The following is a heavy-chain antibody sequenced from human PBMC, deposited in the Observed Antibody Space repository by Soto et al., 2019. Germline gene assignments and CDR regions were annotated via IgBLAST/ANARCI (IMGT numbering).Heavy chain of an antibody. CDR1: GFTCSSYD. CDR3: AKATATGGGAFDI. J-gene: IGHJ3*02. Sequence: GGSLRLSCAASGFTCSSYDMSWVRQAPGKGLEWVSTILVSGSTHYPDSVKGRFTISRDNSKNTVFLQMNSLTAGDTAVYYCAKATATGGGAFDICGQGTIVTVSS. D-gene: IGHD2-8*02. V-gene: IGHV3-23*01. CDR2: ILVSGST.